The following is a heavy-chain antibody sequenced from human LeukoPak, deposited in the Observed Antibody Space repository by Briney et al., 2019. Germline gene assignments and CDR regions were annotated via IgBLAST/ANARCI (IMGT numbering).Heavy chain of an antibody. CDR3: AMGRGYSYGTEGWNYFDY. V-gene: IGHV4-59*01. J-gene: IGHJ4*02. Sequence: PSETLSLTCTVSGGSISSYYWSWIRQPPGKGLEWIGYIYYSGSTNYNPSLKSRVTISVDTSKNQFSLKLSSVTAADTAVYYCAMGRGYSYGTEGWNYFDYWGQGTLVTVSS. CDR2: IYYSGST. CDR1: GGSISSYY. D-gene: IGHD5-18*01.